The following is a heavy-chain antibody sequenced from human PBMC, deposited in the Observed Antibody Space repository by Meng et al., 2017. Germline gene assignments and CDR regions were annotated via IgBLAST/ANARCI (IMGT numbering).Heavy chain of an antibody. CDR3: ARNLRYSSSWDLYYYYGMDV. V-gene: IGHV3-53*04. Sequence: GESLKISCAASGFTFSSYAMSWVRQAPGKGLEWVAVIYSGGSTYYADSVKGRFTTSRNNSKNTLYLQMNSLRAEDTAVYYCARNLRYSSSWDLYYYYGMDVWGQGTMVTVAS. D-gene: IGHD6-13*01. CDR2: IYSGGST. J-gene: IGHJ6*02. CDR1: GFTFSSYA.